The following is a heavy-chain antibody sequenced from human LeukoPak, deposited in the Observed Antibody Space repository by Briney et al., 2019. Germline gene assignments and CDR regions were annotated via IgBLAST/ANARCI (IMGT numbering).Heavy chain of an antibody. CDR2: IYYSGST. D-gene: IGHD3-3*01. V-gene: IGHV4-59*01. Sequence: SETLSLTCAVSGGSISSYYWSWIRQPPGKRLEWIGHIYYSGSTNYNPSLKSRVTISVDTYKNQFSLKLSSVTAADTAAYYCVSRSSIWSGYQDTLYYFDSWGQGTLVTVSS. J-gene: IGHJ4*02. CDR3: VSRSSIWSGYQDTLYYFDS. CDR1: GGSISSYY.